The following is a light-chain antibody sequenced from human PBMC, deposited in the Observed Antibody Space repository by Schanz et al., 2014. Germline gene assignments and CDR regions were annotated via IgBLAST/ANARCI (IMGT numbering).Light chain of an antibody. CDR3: SSYAGSINWV. V-gene: IGLV2-14*01. Sequence: QSALTQPASVSGSSGQSITISCTGTSSDIGTYNYVSWYQQHPGKAPKLMIYDVSNRPSGVSNRFSGSKSGNTASLTITGLQAEDEADYYCSSYAGSINWVFGGGTKLTVL. J-gene: IGLJ3*02. CDR2: DVS. CDR1: SSDIGTYNY.